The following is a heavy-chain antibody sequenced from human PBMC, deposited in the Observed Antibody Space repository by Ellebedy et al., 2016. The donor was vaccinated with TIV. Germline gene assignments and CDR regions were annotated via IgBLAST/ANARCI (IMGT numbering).Heavy chain of an antibody. V-gene: IGHV2-70*11. CDR1: GFSLSTSGMC. J-gene: IGHJ6*02. Sequence: SGPTLVKPTQTLTLTCTFSGFSLSTSGMCVSWIRQPPGTALEWLARIDWDDDKYYSTSLKTRLTISKDTSKNQVVLTMTNMDPVDTATYYCARILGEGRGITDYYYYGMDVWGQGTTVTVSS. CDR2: IDWDDDK. D-gene: IGHD1-14*01. CDR3: ARILGEGRGITDYYYYGMDV.